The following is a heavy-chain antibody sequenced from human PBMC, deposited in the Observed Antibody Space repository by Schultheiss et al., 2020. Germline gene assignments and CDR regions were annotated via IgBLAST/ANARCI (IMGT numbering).Heavy chain of an antibody. J-gene: IGHJ4*01. CDR2: ISYDGSNK. CDR3: ARGTGIAARPKPFYFDY. CDR1: GFTFSSYA. V-gene: IGHV3-30-3*01. D-gene: IGHD6-6*01. Sequence: SLRLSCAASGFTFSSYAMHWVRQAPGKGLEWVAVISYDGSNKYYADSVKGRFTISRDNSKNTLYLQMNSLRAEDTAVYYCARGTGIAARPKPFYFDYWGQGTMVTVSS.